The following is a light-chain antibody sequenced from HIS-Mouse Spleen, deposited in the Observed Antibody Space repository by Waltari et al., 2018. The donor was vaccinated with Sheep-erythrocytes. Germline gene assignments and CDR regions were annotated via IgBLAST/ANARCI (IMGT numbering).Light chain of an antibody. CDR3: LQYYNYPYT. CDR2: AAS. V-gene: IGKV1-6*01. CDR1: QGIRND. J-gene: IGKJ2*01. Sequence: AIQMTQSPSSLSASVGDRVTSTGRARQGIRNDLGWYQQKPGKAPKLLIYAASSLQSGVPARFSGSGSCTDFTLTLSSLQPEDFAAYYCLQYYNYPYTFGQGTKLEIK.